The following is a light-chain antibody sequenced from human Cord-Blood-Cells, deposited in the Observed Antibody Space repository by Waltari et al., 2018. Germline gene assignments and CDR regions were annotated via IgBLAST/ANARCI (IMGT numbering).Light chain of an antibody. Sequence: QSALTQPASVSGSPGQSITIPCTGTSSYVGGYNYVSWYQQHPGKAPKLMIYDVSNRPSGVSNRFSGSKSGNTASLTISELQAEDEADYYCSSYTSSSTLVFGGGTKLTVL. V-gene: IGLV2-14*03. J-gene: IGLJ3*02. CDR3: SSYTSSSTLV. CDR1: SSYVGGYNY. CDR2: DVS.